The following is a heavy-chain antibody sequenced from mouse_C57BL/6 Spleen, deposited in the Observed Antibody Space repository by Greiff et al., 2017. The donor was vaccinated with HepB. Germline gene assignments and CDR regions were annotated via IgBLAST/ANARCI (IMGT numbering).Heavy chain of an antibody. D-gene: IGHD1-1*01. J-gene: IGHJ3*01. Sequence: VQLKESGGGLVKPGGSLKLSCAASGFTFSDYGMHWVRQAPEKGLEWVAYISSGSSTIYYADTVKGRFTISRDNAKNTLFLQMTSLRSEDTAMYYCARPDYGSPFAYWGQGTLVTVSA. V-gene: IGHV5-17*01. CDR2: ISSGSSTI. CDR1: GFTFSDYG. CDR3: ARPDYGSPFAY.